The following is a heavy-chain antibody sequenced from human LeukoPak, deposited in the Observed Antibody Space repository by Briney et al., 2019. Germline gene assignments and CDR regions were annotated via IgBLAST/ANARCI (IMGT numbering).Heavy chain of an antibody. CDR3: ARGVTTDVY. Sequence: GGSLRLSCAASGFTISFYWMGWVRQAPGKGLEWVSLIYSGESTYYADSVKGRFIISRDNSQNTLYLQMNSLRAEDTAVYYCARGVTTDVYWGQGTLVTVSS. V-gene: IGHV3-66*01. CDR1: GFTISFYW. J-gene: IGHJ4*02. D-gene: IGHD4-17*01. CDR2: IYSGEST.